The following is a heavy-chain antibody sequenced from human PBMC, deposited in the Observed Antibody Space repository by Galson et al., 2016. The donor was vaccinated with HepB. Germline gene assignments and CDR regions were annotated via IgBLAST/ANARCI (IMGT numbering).Heavy chain of an antibody. J-gene: IGHJ3*02. CDR3: ARSYDFWSSTGGDAFDI. D-gene: IGHD3-3*01. Sequence: TLSLTCTVSGGSISRSGYYWSWIRQHPGKGLEWIGYIYDSGSTYYNPSLKSRVTISVDTSKNQFSLKLSSVTAADTAVYYCARSYDFWSSTGGDAFDIWGQGTMVTGSS. CDR2: IYDSGST. V-gene: IGHV4-31*03. CDR1: GGSISRSGYY.